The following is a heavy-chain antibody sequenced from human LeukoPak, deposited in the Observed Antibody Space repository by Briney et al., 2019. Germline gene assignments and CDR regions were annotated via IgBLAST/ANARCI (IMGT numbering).Heavy chain of an antibody. Sequence: SETLSLTCTVSGGSISSYYWSWIRQPAGEGLEWIGRIYTSGSTNYNPSLKSRVTMSVDTSKNQFSLKLSPVTAADTAVYYCARDACTNGVCHYYFDYWGQGTLVTVSS. V-gene: IGHV4-4*07. D-gene: IGHD2-8*01. CDR2: IYTSGST. CDR1: GGSISSYY. CDR3: ARDACTNGVCHYYFDY. J-gene: IGHJ4*02.